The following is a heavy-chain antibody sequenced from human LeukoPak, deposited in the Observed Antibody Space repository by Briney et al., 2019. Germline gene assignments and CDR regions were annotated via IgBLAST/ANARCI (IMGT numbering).Heavy chain of an antibody. CDR3: AKTGTTPH. CDR1: GFTFSSYA. CDR2: IRYDGSNK. Sequence: GGSLRLSCAASGFTFSSYAMSWVRQAPGEGLEWVAFIRYDGSNKYYADSVKGRFTISRDNSKNTLYLQMNSLRAEDTAVYYCAKTGTTPHWGQGTLVTVSS. V-gene: IGHV3-30*02. J-gene: IGHJ4*02. D-gene: IGHD1-7*01.